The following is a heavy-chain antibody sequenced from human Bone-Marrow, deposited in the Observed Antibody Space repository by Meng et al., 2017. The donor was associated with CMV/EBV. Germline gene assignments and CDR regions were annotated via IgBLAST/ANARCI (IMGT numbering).Heavy chain of an antibody. CDR2: ISSSSSYI. D-gene: IGHD6-6*01. J-gene: IGHJ4*02. Sequence: GESLKISCAASGFTFSSYSMNWVRQAPGKGLEWVSSISSSSSYIYYADSVKGRFTISRDNAKNSLYLQMNSLRAEDTAVYYCAREAYSSSSFDYWGQGTLVTVSS. CDR3: AREAYSSSSFDY. CDR1: GFTFSSYS. V-gene: IGHV3-21*01.